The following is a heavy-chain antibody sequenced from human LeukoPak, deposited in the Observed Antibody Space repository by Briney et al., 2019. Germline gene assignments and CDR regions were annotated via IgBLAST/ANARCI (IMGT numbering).Heavy chain of an antibody. CDR3: ARLYYSDSGGFFYSSGYSYGMDV. V-gene: IGHV3-48*03. CDR2: ISSSGSIM. Sequence: GGSLRLSCAASGFTFSSYDMNWVRQAPGKGLEWVSYISSSGSIMFYADSVKGRFTISRDNAKNSLYLQMNSLRAEDTAVYYCARLYYSDSGGFFYSSGYSYGMDVWGQGTTVTVSS. J-gene: IGHJ6*02. D-gene: IGHD3-22*01. CDR1: GFTFSSYD.